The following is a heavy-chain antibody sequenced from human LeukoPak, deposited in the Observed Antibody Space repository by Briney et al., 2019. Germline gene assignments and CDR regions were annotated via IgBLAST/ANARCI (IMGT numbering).Heavy chain of an antibody. CDR1: GYSISSGYY. CDR3: AKTYYYDSSGYNWFDP. D-gene: IGHD3-22*01. CDR2: IYHSGST. J-gene: IGHJ5*02. Sequence: WETLSLTCAVSGYSISSGYYWGWIRQPPGKGLEWIGIIYHSGSTYYNPSLKSRVTISVDTSKNQFSLKLSSVTAADTAVYYCAKTYYYDSSGYNWFDPWGQGTLVTVSS. V-gene: IGHV4-38-2*01.